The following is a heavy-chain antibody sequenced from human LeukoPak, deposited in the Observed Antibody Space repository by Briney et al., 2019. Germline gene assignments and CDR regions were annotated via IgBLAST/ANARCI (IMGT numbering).Heavy chain of an antibody. CDR3: ARGVLVKVYAAFGQ. CDR1: GGSFNDYY. J-gene: IGHJ4*02. Sequence: SETLSLTCTVYGGSFNDYYWTWIRQSPGKGLEWIGEIIHSGRTNYSPSLRSRVTISVDTSKNQFSLKLTSVTAADTAMYFCARGVLVKVYAAFGQWGQGTLVTVSS. CDR2: IIHSGRT. V-gene: IGHV4-34*01. D-gene: IGHD2-8*01.